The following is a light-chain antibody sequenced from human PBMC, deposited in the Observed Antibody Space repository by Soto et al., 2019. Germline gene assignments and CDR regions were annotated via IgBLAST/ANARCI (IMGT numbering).Light chain of an antibody. V-gene: IGKV3-15*01. CDR1: QSVSSN. Sequence: ERGTRSCTASQSVSSNLAWYQQQPGQAPRLLIYGASTRATGIPARFSCSGCGTGFTLNVCGLRSAAFAVYYSQQYNNRPLWPCGGGTKVDIK. J-gene: IGKJ4*02. CDR2: GAS. CDR3: QQYNNRPLWP.